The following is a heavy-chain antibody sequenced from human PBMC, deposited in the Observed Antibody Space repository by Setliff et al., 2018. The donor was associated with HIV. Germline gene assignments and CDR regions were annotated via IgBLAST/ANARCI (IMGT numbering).Heavy chain of an antibody. Sequence: SETLSLTCTVSGGSISNSSSYWGWIRQPPGKRLEWIGSIYYSGSTYYNPSLKSRVTISVDTSKNQFSLRLSSVTAADTAVYYCARLWLRGPPTWGQGTMVTVSS. CDR1: GGSISNSSSY. J-gene: IGHJ3*01. V-gene: IGHV4-39*07. CDR2: IYYSGST. CDR3: ARLWLRGPPT. D-gene: IGHD5-12*01.